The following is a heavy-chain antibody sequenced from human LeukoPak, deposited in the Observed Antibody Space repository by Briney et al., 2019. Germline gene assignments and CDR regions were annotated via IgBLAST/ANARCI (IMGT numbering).Heavy chain of an antibody. Sequence: PGGSLRLSCAASGFTFSSYAMHWVRQAPGKGLEWVAVISYDGSNKYYADSVKGRFTISRDNSKNTLYLQMNSLRAEDTAVYYCARQALTVAGTIGLYYFDYWGQGTLVTVSS. CDR3: ARQALTVAGTIGLYYFDY. D-gene: IGHD6-19*01. V-gene: IGHV3-30*04. CDR2: ISYDGSNK. J-gene: IGHJ4*02. CDR1: GFTFSSYA.